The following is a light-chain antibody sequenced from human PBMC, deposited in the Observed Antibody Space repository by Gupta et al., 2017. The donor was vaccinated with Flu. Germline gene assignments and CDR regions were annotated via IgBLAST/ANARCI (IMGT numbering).Light chain of an antibody. Sequence: EIVLTQSPVTLSLSPGERATLSCRASQSVGSSYLAWYQQKPGQAPRLLIYGTSSRATGIPDRFSGSGAGTDFTLTISRLEAEDFAVYYCQHDDKSPLFTFGHGTRVDFK. V-gene: IGKV3-20*01. CDR2: GTS. J-gene: IGKJ3*01. CDR1: QSVGSSY. CDR3: QHDDKSPLFT.